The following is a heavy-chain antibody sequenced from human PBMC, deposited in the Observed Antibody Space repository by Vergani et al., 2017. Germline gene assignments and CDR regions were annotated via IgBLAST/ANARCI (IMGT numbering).Heavy chain of an antibody. CDR1: GGTFSSYA. J-gene: IGHJ4*02. V-gene: IGHV1-69*01. CDR2: IIPIFGTA. Sequence: QVQLVQSGAEVKKPGSSVKVSCKVSGGTFSSYAISWVRQAPGQGLEWMGGIIPIFGTANYAQRFQGRVTITADESTSTAYMELSSLGSEDTAVYYCAGGGRGSGWYYLDYWGQGTLVTVSS. D-gene: IGHD6-19*01. CDR3: AGGGRGSGWYYLDY.